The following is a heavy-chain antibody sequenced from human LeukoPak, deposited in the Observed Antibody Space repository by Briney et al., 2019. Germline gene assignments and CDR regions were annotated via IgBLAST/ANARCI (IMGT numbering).Heavy chain of an antibody. Sequence: GGSLRLSCAASGFTYYDYAMHWVRQAPGKGLEWVSLISGDGSSTYYADSVKGRFTISRDNSKNSLYLQMNSLRTEDTALYYCATEVRAFDIWGQGTMVTVSS. CDR1: GFTYYDYA. J-gene: IGHJ3*02. CDR3: ATEVRAFDI. V-gene: IGHV3-43*02. D-gene: IGHD1-14*01. CDR2: ISGDGSST.